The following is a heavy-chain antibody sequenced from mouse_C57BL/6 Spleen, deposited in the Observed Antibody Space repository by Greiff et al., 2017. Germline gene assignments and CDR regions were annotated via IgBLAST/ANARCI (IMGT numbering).Heavy chain of an antibody. CDR3: ARGHYGSSYAWFAY. CDR1: GYTFTSYW. V-gene: IGHV1-52*01. D-gene: IGHD1-1*01. CDR2: IDPSDSET. Sequence: QVQLQQPGAELVRPGSSVTLSCKASGYTFTSYWMHWVKQRPIQGLEWIGNIDPSDSETHYNQKFKDKATLTVDKSSSTAYMQLSSLTSEDSAVYYCARGHYGSSYAWFAYWGQGTLVTVSA. J-gene: IGHJ3*01.